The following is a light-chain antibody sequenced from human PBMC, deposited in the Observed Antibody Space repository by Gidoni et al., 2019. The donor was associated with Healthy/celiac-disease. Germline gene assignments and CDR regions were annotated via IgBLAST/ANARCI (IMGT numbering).Light chain of an antibody. CDR2: WAS. CDR1: QSVLYSSNNKNY. CDR3: QRYYSTPYT. Sequence: DIVMTQLPDSLAVSLGSRATINCKSNQSVLYSSNNKNYLAWYQKKPGQPPTLLISWASILDSVVPDLFSGSGSGTYFPLTISSLHAEDVAVYYCQRYYSTPYTFGQGTKLEIK. V-gene: IGKV4-1*01. J-gene: IGKJ2*01.